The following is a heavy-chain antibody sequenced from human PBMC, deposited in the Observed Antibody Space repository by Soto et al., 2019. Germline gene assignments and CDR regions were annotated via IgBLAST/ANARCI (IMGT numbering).Heavy chain of an antibody. CDR1: GVSFSGYY. CDR3: ARGSAGGYSYSNLDY. D-gene: IGHD2-21*02. J-gene: IGHJ4*02. CDR2: INHSGST. Sequence: PSETLSLTCAVSGVSFSGYYWSWIRQPPAKGLVWIGEINHSGSTNYNPSLKSRVTISVDTSKNQFSLKLSSVTAADTAVYYCARGSAGGYSYSNLDYWGQGTLVTVSS. V-gene: IGHV4-34*01.